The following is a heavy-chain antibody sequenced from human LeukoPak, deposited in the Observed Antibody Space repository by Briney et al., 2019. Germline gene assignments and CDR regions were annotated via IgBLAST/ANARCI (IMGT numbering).Heavy chain of an antibody. CDR3: ARDPYSGGYSSYYYYYMDV. D-gene: IGHD1-26*01. CDR2: ITSSSSYI. V-gene: IGHV3-21*01. J-gene: IGHJ6*03. CDR1: GFTFEDYG. Sequence: GVLRLSCAASGFTFEDYGMHWVRHAPGKGLEWVSSITSSSSYIFYADSVKGRFTISRDNAKNSLYLQMNSLRAEDTAVYCCARDPYSGGYSSYYYYYMDVWGKGTTVTVSS.